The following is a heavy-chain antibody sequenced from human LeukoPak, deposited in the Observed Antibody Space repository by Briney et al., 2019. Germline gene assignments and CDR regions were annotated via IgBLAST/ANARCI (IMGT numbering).Heavy chain of an antibody. V-gene: IGHV3-23*01. J-gene: IGHJ4*02. CDR2: ISGSAGSA. D-gene: IGHD3-10*01. CDR1: GFTFSSYA. Sequence: GGSLRLSCAASGFTFSSYAMSWVRQAPGKGLEWVSDISGSAGSAYSADSVKGRFTISRDNSKNTLYLQMNSLGVEDTAVYYCAKVKFGGNYYGSGSYFDYWGQGTLVTVSS. CDR3: AKVKFGGNYYGSGSYFDY.